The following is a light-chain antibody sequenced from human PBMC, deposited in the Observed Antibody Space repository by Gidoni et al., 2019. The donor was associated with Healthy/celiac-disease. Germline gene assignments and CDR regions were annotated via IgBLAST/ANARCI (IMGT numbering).Light chain of an antibody. Sequence: AIRMTPSPSSLSASTGDRVTITCRASQGISSYLAWYQQKPGKAPKLLIYAASTLQSGVPSRFSGSGSGTDFTLTISCLQSEDFATYYCQQYYSYLPYTFGQGTKLEIK. CDR2: AAS. CDR1: QGISSY. V-gene: IGKV1-8*01. J-gene: IGKJ2*01. CDR3: QQYYSYLPYT.